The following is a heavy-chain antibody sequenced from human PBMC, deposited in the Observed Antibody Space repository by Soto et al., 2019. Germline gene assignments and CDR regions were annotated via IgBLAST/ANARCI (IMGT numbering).Heavy chain of an antibody. CDR1: GASISSGDYA. CDR3: ARGDKNNDYYFDH. Sequence: QLQLQESGSGLVKPSQTLSLTCVVSGASISSGDYAWNWVRQPPGKVLEWLGYIYNNGGSYYNPSLKSRVTISLDRSQNHFSLRRNSVTAADTALYFCARGDKNNDYYFDHWGQGTLVTVTS. V-gene: IGHV4-30-2*01. J-gene: IGHJ4*02. D-gene: IGHD3-16*01. CDR2: IYNNGGS.